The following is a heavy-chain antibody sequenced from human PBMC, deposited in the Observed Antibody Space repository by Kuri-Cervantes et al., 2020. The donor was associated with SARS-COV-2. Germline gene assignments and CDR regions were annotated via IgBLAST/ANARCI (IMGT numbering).Heavy chain of an antibody. D-gene: IGHD3-3*01. CDR3: AKDLTGNYFWSGYSNLGMDV. J-gene: IGHJ6*02. V-gene: IGHV3-30*18. CDR1: GFTSSSYG. CDR2: ISYDGSNK. Sequence: GESLKISCAASGFTSSSYGMHWVRQAPGKGLEWVAVISYDGSNKYYADSVRGRFTISRDNSKNTLYLQMNSLRAEDTAVYYCAKDLTGNYFWSGYSNLGMDVWGQGTTVTVSS.